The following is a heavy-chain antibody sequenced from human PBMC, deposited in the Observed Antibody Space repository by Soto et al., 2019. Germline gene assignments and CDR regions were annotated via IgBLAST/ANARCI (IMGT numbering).Heavy chain of an antibody. CDR2: ISGSDGST. Sequence: EVQLLESGGGLVQPGGSLRLSCAASGFTFSSYVMSWVRQAPGKGLEWVSAISGSDGSTYSADSVKGRFTISRDNSKNPLDGQMNSLRGEDTAVYDCADDHYDRSAYYPWGAALDIWGQGTMVTVSS. J-gene: IGHJ3*02. CDR3: ADDHYDRSAYYPWGAALDI. V-gene: IGHV3-23*01. CDR1: GFTFSSYV. D-gene: IGHD3-22*01.